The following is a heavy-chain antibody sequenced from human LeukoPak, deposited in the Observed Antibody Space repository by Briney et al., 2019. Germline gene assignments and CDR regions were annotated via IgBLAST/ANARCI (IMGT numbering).Heavy chain of an antibody. J-gene: IGHJ5*02. V-gene: IGHV4-4*02. CDR2: IYHSGST. CDR3: ARRGARSWEHWFDP. Sequence: SETLSLTCAVSGGSISSSNWWSWVRQPPGKGLEWIGEIYHSGSTNYNPSLKSRVTISVDKSKNQFSLKLSSVTAADTAVYYCARRGARSWEHWFDPWGQGTLVTVSS. CDR1: GGSISSSNW. D-gene: IGHD1-26*01.